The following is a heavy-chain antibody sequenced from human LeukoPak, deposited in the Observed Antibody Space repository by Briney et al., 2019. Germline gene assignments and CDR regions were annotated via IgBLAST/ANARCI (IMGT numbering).Heavy chain of an antibody. CDR1: GGPISSYH. J-gene: IGHJ3*02. V-gene: IGHV4-59*01. CDR3: AGGIFGVVINAFHI. Sequence: PSETLSLTCTVSGGPISSYHWSWSRQPPGKGLEWIGDTYNSGSTNYNHSLKSRVTISVDTSKNQFSLKLSSVTAADTAVYYCAGGIFGVVINAFHIWGQGTMVTVSS. CDR2: TYNSGST. D-gene: IGHD3-3*01.